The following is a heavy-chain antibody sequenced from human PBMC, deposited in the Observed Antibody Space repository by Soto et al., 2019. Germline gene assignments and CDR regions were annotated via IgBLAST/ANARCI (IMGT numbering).Heavy chain of an antibody. Sequence: QVQLVQSGAEVKKPGSSVKVSCKASGGTFSSYAISWVRQAPGQGLEWMGGIIPIFGTANYAQKFQGRVTITADESTSPAYMELSSLRSEDTAVYYCARAMITFGGVIVNYYYYGMDVWGQGTTVTVSS. CDR3: ARAMITFGGVIVNYYYYGMDV. CDR1: GGTFSSYA. V-gene: IGHV1-69*01. J-gene: IGHJ6*02. D-gene: IGHD3-16*02. CDR2: IIPIFGTA.